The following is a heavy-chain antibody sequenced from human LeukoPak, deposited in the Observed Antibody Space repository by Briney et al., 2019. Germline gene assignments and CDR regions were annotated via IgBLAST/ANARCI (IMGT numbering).Heavy chain of an antibody. J-gene: IGHJ4*02. CDR3: ARPSHTTYYYDSSGSYFDY. V-gene: IGHV5-51*01. Sequence: GESLKSSCKGAGYSFTTYWIGWVRQMPGKGLEWMGIIYPGGSDTRYSPSFQGQVTISAETSISTAYLQWSSLKASDTAMYYCARPSHTTYYYDSSGSYFDYWGQGTLVTVSS. D-gene: IGHD3-22*01. CDR2: IYPGGSDT. CDR1: GYSFTTYW.